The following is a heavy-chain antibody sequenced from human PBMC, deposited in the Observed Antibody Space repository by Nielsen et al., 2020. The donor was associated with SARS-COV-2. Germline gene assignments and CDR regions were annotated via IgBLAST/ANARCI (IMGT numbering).Heavy chain of an antibody. CDR3: ARDDVYSSSWYIRGTVGAFDI. J-gene: IGHJ3*02. CDR2: ISYDGSNK. Sequence: VRQVPGKGLEWVAVISYDGSNKYYADSVKGRFTISRDNSKNTLYLQMNSLRAEDTAVYYCARDDVYSSSWYIRGTVGAFDIWGQGTMVTVSS. D-gene: IGHD6-13*01. V-gene: IGHV3-30-3*01.